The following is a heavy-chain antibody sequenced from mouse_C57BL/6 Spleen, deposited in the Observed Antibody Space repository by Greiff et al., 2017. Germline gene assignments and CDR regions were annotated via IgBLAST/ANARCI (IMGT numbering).Heavy chain of an antibody. CDR3: ARGTPPHEWFAV. J-gene: IGHJ3*01. D-gene: IGHD3-3*01. V-gene: IGHV1-64*01. CDR2: IRPNSGST. Sequence: QVQLQQPGAELVKPGASVTLSCKASGYTFTSYWMHWVKQRPGQGLEWIGMIRPNSGSTNYNEKFKSKATLTVDKSSITAYMQLSSLTSEDSAVYYCARGTPPHEWFAVWGQGTLVTVSA. CDR1: GYTFTSYW.